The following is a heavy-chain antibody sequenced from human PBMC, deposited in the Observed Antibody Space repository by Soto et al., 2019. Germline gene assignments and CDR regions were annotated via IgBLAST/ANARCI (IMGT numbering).Heavy chain of an antibody. J-gene: IGHJ4*02. D-gene: IGHD2-2*01. Sequence: ASVKVSCKASGYSFTGYYMHWVRQAPGQGLEWMGWINPNSGGTNYAQKFQGRVTMTRDTSISTAYMELSRLRSDDTAVYYCARDEVPPWQLLDYWGQGTLVTVSS. V-gene: IGHV1-2*02. CDR2: INPNSGGT. CDR1: GYSFTGYY. CDR3: ARDEVPPWQLLDY.